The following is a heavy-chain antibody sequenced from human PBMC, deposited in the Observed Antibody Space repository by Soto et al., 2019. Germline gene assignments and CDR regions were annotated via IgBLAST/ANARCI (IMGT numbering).Heavy chain of an antibody. V-gene: IGHV1-69*02. J-gene: IGHJ4*02. Sequence: SVKVSCKASGGTFSSYTISWVRQAPGQGLEWMGRIIPILGIANYAQKFQGRVTITADKSTSTAYMELSSLRSEDTAVYYCARSPPDYYDSSGYSDRDYWGQGTLVTVSS. D-gene: IGHD3-22*01. CDR1: GGTFSSYT. CDR2: IIPILGIA. CDR3: ARSPPDYYDSSGYSDRDY.